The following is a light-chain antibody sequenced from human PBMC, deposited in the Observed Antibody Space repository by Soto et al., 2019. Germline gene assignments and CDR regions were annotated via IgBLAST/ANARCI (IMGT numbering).Light chain of an antibody. CDR3: QSYDSSLSGSAV. Sequence: QSVLTQPPSVSGAPGQRVTISCTGSSSNIGAGYDVHWYQQLPGTAPKLLIYGNSNRPSGVPDRFSGSKSGTSASLAITGLQAADEADNYCQSYDSSLSGSAVFGGGTQLTVL. V-gene: IGLV1-40*01. CDR2: GNS. J-gene: IGLJ2*01. CDR1: SSNIGAGYD.